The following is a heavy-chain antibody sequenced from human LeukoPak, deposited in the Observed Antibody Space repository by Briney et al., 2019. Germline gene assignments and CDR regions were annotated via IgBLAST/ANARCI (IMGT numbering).Heavy chain of an antibody. J-gene: IGHJ6*03. CDR1: GFTFSTYW. CDR2: IKQDGSVK. CDR3: ARVGWNSLRYYYYYMDV. D-gene: IGHD1-7*01. V-gene: IGHV3-7*03. Sequence: PGGSLRLSCVVSGFTFSTYWMSWVRQAPGKGLECVATIKQDGSVKNYGDSVQGRFTISRDNAKNSLYLQMNSLRAEDTAVYYCARVGWNSLRYYYYYMDVWGKGTTVTVSS.